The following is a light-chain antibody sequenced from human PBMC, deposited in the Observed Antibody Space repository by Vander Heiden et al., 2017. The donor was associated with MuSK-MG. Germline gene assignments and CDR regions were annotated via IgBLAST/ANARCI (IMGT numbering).Light chain of an antibody. CDR3: QQDNSYSRS. CDR2: KAS. Sequence: DIQMTQSPSTLSASVGDRVTITCRASQSISSWLAWYQQKPGKAPKLLIYKASSLESGVPSRLSGSGSGTEFTLTISSLQPDDFATYYCQQDNSYSRSFGQGTKVEIK. V-gene: IGKV1-5*03. J-gene: IGKJ1*01. CDR1: QSISSW.